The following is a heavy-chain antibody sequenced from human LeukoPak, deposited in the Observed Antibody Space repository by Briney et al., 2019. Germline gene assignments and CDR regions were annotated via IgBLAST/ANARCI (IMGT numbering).Heavy chain of an antibody. V-gene: IGHV1-18*01. CDR3: ARSPRKYCSSTSCYREEDY. J-gene: IGHJ4*02. Sequence: ASVKVSCKASGYTFTSYGISWVRQAPGQGVEWMGWISAYNGNTNYAQKLQGRVTMTTDTYTSTAYMEERRLRDDDTAVYYCARSPRKYCSSTSCYREEDYWGQGTLVTVSS. CDR2: ISAYNGNT. D-gene: IGHD2-2*02. CDR1: GYTFTSYG.